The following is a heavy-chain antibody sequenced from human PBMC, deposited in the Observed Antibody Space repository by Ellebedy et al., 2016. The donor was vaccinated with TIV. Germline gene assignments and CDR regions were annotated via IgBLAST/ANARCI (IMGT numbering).Heavy chain of an antibody. CDR1: GGSISSYY. J-gene: IGHJ4*02. CDR2: IYYSGST. Sequence: MPSETLSLTCNVSGGSISSYYWSWIRQPPGKGLEWIGYIYYSGSTNYNPSLKSRVTISVDMSKNQFSLRLSSVTAADTAVYYCAGDYGAYFDYWGQGTLVTVSS. CDR3: AGDYGAYFDY. V-gene: IGHV4-59*08. D-gene: IGHD4-17*01.